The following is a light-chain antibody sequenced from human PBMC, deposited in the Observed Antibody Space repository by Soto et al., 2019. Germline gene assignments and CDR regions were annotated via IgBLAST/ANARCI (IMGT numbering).Light chain of an antibody. CDR1: QNLLQSNGYSY. Sequence: DIVMTQSPLSLPVTPGEPASISCRSSQNLLQSNGYSYLDWYLQKPGQSPQLPIYLGSNRASGVPDRFSGSGSGTDFTMNVSRVEGEDVGVYDRGQSTLSRWKCGRGTKVDIK. V-gene: IGKV2-28*01. J-gene: IGKJ1*01. CDR3: GQSTLSRWK. CDR2: LGS.